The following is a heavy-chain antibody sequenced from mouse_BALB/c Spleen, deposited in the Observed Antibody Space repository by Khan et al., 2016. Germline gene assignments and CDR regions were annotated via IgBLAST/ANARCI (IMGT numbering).Heavy chain of an antibody. CDR2: IYPYIGGT. J-gene: IGHJ4*01. Sequence: VQLQQPGPELVKPGASVNISCKASGYTFTDYNIHWVKQSQGKSLEWIGYIYPYIGGTGYDQKFKSKATLTVDSSSSTAYMELRSLTSDDSAVYYCARREECYDAEGMDYWGQGTSVTVSS. CDR1: GYTFTDYN. CDR3: ARREECYDAEGMDY. D-gene: IGHD2-12*01. V-gene: IGHV1S29*02.